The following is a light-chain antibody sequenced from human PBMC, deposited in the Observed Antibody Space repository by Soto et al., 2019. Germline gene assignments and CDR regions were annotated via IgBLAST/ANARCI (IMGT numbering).Light chain of an antibody. CDR1: SSDVGGYNF. V-gene: IGLV2-11*01. CDR3: CSYAGSYTVV. Sequence: QSALTQPRSVSGSPGQSVTISCTGTSSDVGGYNFVSWYQQHPGKAPKVLIHDVTKRPSGVPDRFSGSKSGNTASLTISGLQAEDEADYYCCSYAGSYTVVFGTGTKVTVL. CDR2: DVT. J-gene: IGLJ1*01.